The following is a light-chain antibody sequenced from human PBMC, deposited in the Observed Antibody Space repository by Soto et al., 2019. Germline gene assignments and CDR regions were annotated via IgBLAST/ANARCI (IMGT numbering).Light chain of an antibody. CDR3: QQYNSYPYT. CDR1: QSISRR. CDR2: DGS. Sequence: DIQMTQSPSTLSAFVGDRVTITCLASQSISRRLAWYQQKPGKAPNILIYDGSTLESGVPYRFSGSGSGTELTLTISSLQPDDFATYNCQQYNSYPYTFGQVTKLEIK. J-gene: IGKJ2*01. V-gene: IGKV1-5*01.